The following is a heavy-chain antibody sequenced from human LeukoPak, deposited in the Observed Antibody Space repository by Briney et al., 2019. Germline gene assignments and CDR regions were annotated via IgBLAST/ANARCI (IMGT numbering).Heavy chain of an antibody. CDR1: GASISRSTFF. D-gene: IGHD6-19*01. V-gene: IGHV4-39*01. Sequence: PSETLSLTXNFSGASISRSTFFWGWIRQPPGKGLEWIGSIFYIGSTYCNPSLRSRVIVSLDTSKNQFSLKLSSVTATDTAVYYCAAMTYNSGWHWNFDYWGQGTLVTVSS. J-gene: IGHJ4*02. CDR3: AAMTYNSGWHWNFDY. CDR2: IFYIGST.